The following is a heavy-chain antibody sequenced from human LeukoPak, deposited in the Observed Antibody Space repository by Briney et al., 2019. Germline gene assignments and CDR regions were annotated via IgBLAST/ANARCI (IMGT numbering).Heavy chain of an antibody. Sequence: GGSLRLSCAASGFTFSSYWMSWVRQAPGKGLEWVANINQDGSEKYYVDSVKGRFTISRDKAKNSLYLQMNSLRAEDTAVYYCARDTDCSSTSCYPFWFDPWGQGTLVTVSS. CDR3: ARDTDCSSTSCYPFWFDP. D-gene: IGHD2-2*01. CDR1: GFTFSSYW. J-gene: IGHJ5*02. V-gene: IGHV3-7*01. CDR2: INQDGSEK.